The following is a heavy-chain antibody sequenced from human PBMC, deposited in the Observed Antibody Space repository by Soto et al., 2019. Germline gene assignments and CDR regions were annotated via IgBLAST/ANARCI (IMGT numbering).Heavy chain of an antibody. CDR1: GFTFSSYS. D-gene: IGHD2-15*01. CDR3: ARDVAPNYYYYGMDV. J-gene: IGHJ6*02. CDR2: ISSSSSYI. V-gene: IGHV3-21*01. Sequence: GGSLRLSCAASGFTFSSYSMNWVRQAPGKGLEWVPSISSSSSYIYYADSVKGRFTISRDNAKNSLYLQMNSLRAEDTAVYYCARDVAPNYYYYGMDVWGQGTTVTVSS.